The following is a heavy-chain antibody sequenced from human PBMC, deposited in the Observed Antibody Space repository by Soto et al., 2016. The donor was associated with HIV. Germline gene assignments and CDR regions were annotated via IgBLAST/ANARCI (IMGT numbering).Heavy chain of an antibody. J-gene: IGHJ4*02. Sequence: EVQLVESGGGLVQPGGSLRLSCAASGFTFSSYSMNWVRQAPGKGLEWVSYISSSSSIIYYTDSVKGRFTISRDNAKNSLYLQMNSLRAEDTAVYYCARDLGYCSGGSCYRYLPHFDYWAREPWSPSPQ. D-gene: IGHD2-15*01. CDR3: ARDLGYCSGGSCYRYLPHFDY. CDR1: GFTFSSYS. V-gene: IGHV3-48*04. CDR2: ISSSSSII.